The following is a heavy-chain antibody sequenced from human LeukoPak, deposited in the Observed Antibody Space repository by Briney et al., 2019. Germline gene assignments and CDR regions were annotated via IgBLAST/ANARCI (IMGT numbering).Heavy chain of an antibody. Sequence: PSETLSLTCTVSGGSVDSKNFYWVWIRQPPGKGLEWIGNIFYSGSTYYNPSLKSRVTISVDTSKNQFSLKLSSVTAADTAVYYCARLSCSSTSCYYYYGMDVWGQGTTVTVSS. V-gene: IGHV4-39*01. D-gene: IGHD2-2*01. CDR3: ARLSCSSTSCYYYYGMDV. CDR1: GGSVDSKNFY. J-gene: IGHJ6*02. CDR2: IFYSGST.